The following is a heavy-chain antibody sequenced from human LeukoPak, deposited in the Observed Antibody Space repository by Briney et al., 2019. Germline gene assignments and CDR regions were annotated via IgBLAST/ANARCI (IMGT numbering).Heavy chain of an antibody. Sequence: GRSLTLSCAASGFTFSSYAMHWVRQAPGKGLEWVAVISYDGSNKYYADSVKGRFTMSRDNSKNTPDLQMNSLSAEDTAVYYCARRKGHSVPFDYWGQGTLVTVSS. CDR3: ARRKGHSVPFDY. D-gene: IGHD1-14*01. J-gene: IGHJ4*02. CDR2: ISYDGSNK. CDR1: GFTFSSYA. V-gene: IGHV3-30-3*01.